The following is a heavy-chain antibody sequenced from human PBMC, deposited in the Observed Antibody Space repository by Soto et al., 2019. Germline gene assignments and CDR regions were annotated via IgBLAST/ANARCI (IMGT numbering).Heavy chain of an antibody. CDR3: ARGNSPVNIF. D-gene: IGHD2-21*01. CDR1: GFTFYNYE. V-gene: IGHV3-48*03. Sequence: ESGGGLVQPGGSLRLSCAASGFTFYNYEMNWVRQAPGKGLEWIAYITSSGSTIYYADSVKGRFTISRDNTKNSLFLQMDSLRAEDTAVYYCARGNSPVNIFWGQGTRVTVSS. CDR2: ITSSGSTI. J-gene: IGHJ4*02.